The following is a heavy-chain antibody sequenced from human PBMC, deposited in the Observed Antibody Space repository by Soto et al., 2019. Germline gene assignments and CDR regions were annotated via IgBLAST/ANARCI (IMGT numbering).Heavy chain of an antibody. D-gene: IGHD1-7*01. J-gene: IGHJ3*02. CDR2: ISSRSTTI. CDR1: GFTFSTYS. V-gene: IGHV3-48*02. CDR3: ARGANSGRAAFDI. Sequence: EVQLVESGGGLVQPGGSLSLSCAASGFTFSTYSMNWVRQAPGKGLEWLSYISSRSTTIYYADSVKGRFTIARDNAKNSLHLQMNNLRDEDTAVYYGARGANSGRAAFDIWGQGTMLTVSS.